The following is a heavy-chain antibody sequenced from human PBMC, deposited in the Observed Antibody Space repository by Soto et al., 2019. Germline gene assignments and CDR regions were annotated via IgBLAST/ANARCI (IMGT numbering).Heavy chain of an antibody. J-gene: IGHJ5*02. V-gene: IGHV5-51*01. CDR1: GYSFTNYW. CDR2: IYPSDSTA. CDR3: ARHGFYGDYSSNYFDP. Sequence: GESLKISCKGSGYSFTNYWIAGMRQMPGEGLEYMGIIYPSDSTARYSPSFQGQVTFSVDKSISTAYLQWNSLKASDTAMYYCARHGFYGDYSSNYFDPWGQGTLVTVSS. D-gene: IGHD4-17*01.